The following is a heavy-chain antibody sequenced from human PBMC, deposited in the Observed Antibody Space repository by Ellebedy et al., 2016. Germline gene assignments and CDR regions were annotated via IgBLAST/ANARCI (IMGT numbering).Heavy chain of an antibody. CDR1: GNIFTNYS. CDR2: IDPRVSYT. D-gene: IGHD4-23*01. V-gene: IGHV5-10-1*01. CDR3: ARQPVGTPLPPDC. J-gene: IGHJ4*02. Sequence: ASVKVSCKGSGNIFTNYSITWVRQMPGKGLEWMGRIDPRVSYTNYSPSFHGHVTMSTDKSINTAYLQWGSLKASDTAMYYCARQPVGTPLPPDCWGQGTLVTVSS.